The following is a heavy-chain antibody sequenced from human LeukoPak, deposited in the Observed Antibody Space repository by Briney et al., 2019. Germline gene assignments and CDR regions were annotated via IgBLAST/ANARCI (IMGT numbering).Heavy chain of an antibody. CDR1: GGSFSGYY. CDR2: INHSGST. CDR3: ARVGYSGYDD. D-gene: IGHD5-12*01. J-gene: IGHJ4*02. V-gene: IGHV4-34*01. Sequence: RSSETLSLTCAVYGGSFSGYYWSWIRQPPGKGLEWIGEINHSGSTNYNPSLKSRVTISVDTAKNQFSLKLSSVTAADTAVYYCARVGYSGYDDWGQGTLVTVSS.